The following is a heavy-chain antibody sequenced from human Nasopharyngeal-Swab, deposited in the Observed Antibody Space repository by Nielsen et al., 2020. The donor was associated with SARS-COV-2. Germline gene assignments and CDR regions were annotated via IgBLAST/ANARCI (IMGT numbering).Heavy chain of an antibody. Sequence: GGSLRLSCAASGLAFSSYAMSWVRQAPGKGLEWVSAISGSGGSTYYADSVKGRFTISRDNSKNTLYLQMNSLRVEDTAVYNCAREGRDGFDYWGQGTLVTVSS. CDR1: GLAFSSYA. V-gene: IGHV3-23*01. CDR3: AREGRDGFDY. CDR2: ISGSGGST. J-gene: IGHJ4*02. D-gene: IGHD5-24*01.